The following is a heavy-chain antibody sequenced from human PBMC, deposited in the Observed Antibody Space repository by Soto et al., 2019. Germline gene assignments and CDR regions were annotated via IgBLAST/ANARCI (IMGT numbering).Heavy chain of an antibody. CDR1: GFTFSSYA. Sequence: GGSLRLSCAASGFTFSSYAMSWVRQAPGKGLEWVSSFSGSGDNTDYADSVKGRFTISRDNSKNTLYMQMNSLRTEDTAVYYCAKDRYDILTGYPIQYGMDVWGQGTTVTVSS. CDR3: AKDRYDILTGYPIQYGMDV. V-gene: IGHV3-23*01. J-gene: IGHJ6*02. D-gene: IGHD3-9*01. CDR2: FSGSGDNT.